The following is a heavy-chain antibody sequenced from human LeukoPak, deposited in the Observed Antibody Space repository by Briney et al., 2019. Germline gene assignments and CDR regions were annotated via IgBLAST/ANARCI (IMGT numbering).Heavy chain of an antibody. CDR2: ISYDGSNK. D-gene: IGHD1-7*01. CDR1: GFTFSSYA. CDR3: AREAGITGTNYYYYGMDI. V-gene: IGHV3-30-3*01. J-gene: IGHJ6*02. Sequence: PGGSLRLSCAASGFTFSSYAMHWVRQAPGKGLEWVAVISYDGSNKYYADSVKGRFTISRDNSKNTLYLQMNSLRAEDTAVYYCAREAGITGTNYYYYGMDIWGQGTTVTVSS.